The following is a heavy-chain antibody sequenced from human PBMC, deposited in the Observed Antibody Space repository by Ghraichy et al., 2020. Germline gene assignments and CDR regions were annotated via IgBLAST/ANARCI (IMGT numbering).Heavy chain of an antibody. CDR3: ARRYSYDSSGYLDY. CDR1: GGSISSSSYY. CDR2: IYYSGST. D-gene: IGHD3-22*01. J-gene: IGHJ4*02. V-gene: IGHV4-39*01. Sequence: SETLSLTCTVSGGSISSSSYYWGWIRQPPGKGLEWIGSIYYSGSTYYNPSLKSRVTISVDTSKNQFSLKLSSVTAADTAVYYCARRYSYDSSGYLDYWGQGTLVTVSS.